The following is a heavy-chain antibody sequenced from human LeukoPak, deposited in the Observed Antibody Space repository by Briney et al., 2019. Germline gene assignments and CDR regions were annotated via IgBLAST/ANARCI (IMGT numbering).Heavy chain of an antibody. D-gene: IGHD4-23*01. V-gene: IGHV3-33*06. Sequence: GGSLRLSCAASGFTFSSYGGHWVRQAPGKGLEWVAVIWYDGSNKHYADSVKGRFTISRDNSKNTLYLQMNSLRAEDTAVYYCAKATTVGSNWFDPWGQGTLVTVSS. CDR2: IWYDGSNK. CDR1: GFTFSSYG. J-gene: IGHJ5*02. CDR3: AKATTVGSNWFDP.